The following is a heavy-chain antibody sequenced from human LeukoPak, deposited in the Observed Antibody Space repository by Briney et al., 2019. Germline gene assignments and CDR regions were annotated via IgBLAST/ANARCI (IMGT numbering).Heavy chain of an antibody. D-gene: IGHD3-22*01. CDR1: GGSVSSGSYY. J-gene: IGHJ4*02. V-gene: IGHV4-61*01. CDR3: ARAAGFDSISD. CDR2: IYYSGST. Sequence: SETLSLTCTVSGGSVSSGSYYWSWIRQPPGKGLEWIGYIYYSGSTNYNPSLKSRVTISVDTSKNQFSLKLSSVTAADTAVYYCARAAGFDSISDWGQGTLVTVSS.